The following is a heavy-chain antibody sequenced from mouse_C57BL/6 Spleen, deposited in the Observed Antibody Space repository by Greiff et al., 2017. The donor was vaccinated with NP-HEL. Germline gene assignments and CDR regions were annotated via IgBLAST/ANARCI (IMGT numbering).Heavy chain of an antibody. D-gene: IGHD2-2*01. J-gene: IGHJ3*01. CDR3: ASYGYGGLFAY. Sequence: QVQLQQPGAELVKPGASVKLSCKASGYTFTSYWMHWVKQRPGQGLEWIGMIHPNSGSTNYNEKFKSKATLTVDKSSSTAYMQLSSLTSEDSAVYYCASYGYGGLFAYWGQGTLVTVSA. V-gene: IGHV1-64*01. CDR1: GYTFTSYW. CDR2: IHPNSGST.